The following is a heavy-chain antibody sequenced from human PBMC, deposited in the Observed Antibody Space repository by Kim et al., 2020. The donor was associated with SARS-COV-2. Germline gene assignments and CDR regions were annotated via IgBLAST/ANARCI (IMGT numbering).Heavy chain of an antibody. V-gene: IGHV3-53*04. Sequence: DTVQVRFTITRHNSKNTLYLQMTGLRAEDTAVYYCARDYYEDAFDIWGQGTMVTVAP. J-gene: IGHJ3*02. D-gene: IGHD3-22*01. CDR3: ARDYYEDAFDI.